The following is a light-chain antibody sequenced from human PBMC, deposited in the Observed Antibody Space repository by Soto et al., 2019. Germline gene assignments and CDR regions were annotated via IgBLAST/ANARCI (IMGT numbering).Light chain of an antibody. CDR3: QQRSNWPPWT. V-gene: IGKV3-11*01. J-gene: IGKJ1*01. Sequence: EIVLTQSPDTLSLSQWETATLSFMASQRVTSGHLAWYHQKPGQAPRLLIYDASNRATGIPARFSGSGSGTDFTLTISSLEPEDFAVYYCQQRSNWPPWTFGQGTKV. CDR1: QRVTSGH. CDR2: DAS.